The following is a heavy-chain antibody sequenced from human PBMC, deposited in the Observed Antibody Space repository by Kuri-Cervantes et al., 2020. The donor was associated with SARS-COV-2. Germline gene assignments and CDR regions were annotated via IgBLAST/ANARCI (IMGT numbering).Heavy chain of an antibody. J-gene: IGHJ4*02. V-gene: IGHV5-51*01. CDR1: GYSFTSYW. CDR3: ARRTQLGGYFDY. D-gene: IGHD3-16*01. Sequence: GGSLRLSCKGSGYSFTSYWIGWVRQMPGKGLEWMGIIYPGDSDTRYSPSFQGQVTTSADKSISTAYLQWSSLKASDTAMYYCARRTQLGGYFDYWGQGTLVTVSS. CDR2: IYPGDSDT.